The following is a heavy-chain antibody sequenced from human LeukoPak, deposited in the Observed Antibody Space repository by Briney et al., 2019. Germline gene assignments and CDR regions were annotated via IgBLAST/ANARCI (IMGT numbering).Heavy chain of an antibody. V-gene: IGHV4-34*01. Sequence: SETLSLNSAAYGVSISGYYWSWIRQPPGQGLEWLAEINNSGRTNYHPSLKRRVTTSVDTSKNQFSLKLSSVTAADTAVYYCARGGGRRYFDATTPRTSSLDSSGQGTLVSVSP. CDR3: ARGGGRRYFDATTPRTSSLDS. D-gene: IGHD3-9*01. CDR2: INNSGRT. CDR1: GVSISGYY. J-gene: IGHJ4*02.